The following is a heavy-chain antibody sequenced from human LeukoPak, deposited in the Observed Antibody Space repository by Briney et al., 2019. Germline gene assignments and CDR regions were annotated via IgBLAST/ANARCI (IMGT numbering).Heavy chain of an antibody. CDR2: INHSGST. D-gene: IGHD2-15*01. CDR1: GGSFSGYY. V-gene: IGHV4-34*01. J-gene: IGHJ5*02. Sequence: SETLSLTCAVYGGSFSGYYWSWLRQPPGKGLEWIGEINHSGSTNYNPSLKSRVTISVDTSKNQFSLKLSSVTAADTAVYYCARRIVVVVAATLGWFDPWGQGTLVTVSS. CDR3: ARRIVVVVAATLGWFDP.